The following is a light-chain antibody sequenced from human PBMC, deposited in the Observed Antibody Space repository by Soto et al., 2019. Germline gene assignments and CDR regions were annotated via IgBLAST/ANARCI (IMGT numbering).Light chain of an antibody. J-gene: IGKJ3*01. Sequence: EIVLTQSPGTLSLSPGERATLSCRASQSVNSNYLAWYQQKPGQAPRLLIYGESSRATGIPDRFSGSGSGTDCTLTISRLEPEDFAVYYCQQYGMSPLTFGPGTKVDIK. CDR2: GES. CDR3: QQYGMSPLT. CDR1: QSVNSNY. V-gene: IGKV3-20*01.